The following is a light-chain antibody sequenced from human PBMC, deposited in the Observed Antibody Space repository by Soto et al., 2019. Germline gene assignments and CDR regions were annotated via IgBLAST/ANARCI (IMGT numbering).Light chain of an antibody. CDR3: HQYDDGPYT. CDR2: GAS. Sequence: EIVLTQSQATLSVSPGERATLSCRASQSVSSNVAWYQQIPGQTPRLLIYGASTRATGIPVRFSGSGSGTEFTLTISSLQSEDFAVYYCHQYDDGPYTFGQGTKVDIK. J-gene: IGKJ2*01. V-gene: IGKV3-15*01. CDR1: QSVSSN.